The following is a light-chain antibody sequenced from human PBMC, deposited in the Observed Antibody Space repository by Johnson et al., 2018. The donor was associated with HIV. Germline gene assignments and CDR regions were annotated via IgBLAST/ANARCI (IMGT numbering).Light chain of an antibody. J-gene: IGLJ1*01. CDR3: GTWVSSLNAYV. CDR2: ENN. V-gene: IGLV1-51*02. Sequence: QSVLTQPPSVSAAPGQKVTISCSGSSSNIGNNYVSWYQQLPGTAPKLLIYENNRRPSGTPDRFSGSKSGTSATLGITGLQTGDEADYYCGTWVSSLNAYVFGAATKVAVL. CDR1: SSNIGNNY.